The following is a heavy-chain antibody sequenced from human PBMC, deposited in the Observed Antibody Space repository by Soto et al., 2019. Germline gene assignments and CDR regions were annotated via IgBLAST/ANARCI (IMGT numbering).Heavy chain of an antibody. V-gene: IGHV1-46*01. CDR1: ENTFTSYY. Sequence: ASVKVSCKASENTFTSYYMHWVRQAPGQGLEWMGIINPSGGSTVYAQNFQGRVTMTRDTSTSTVYMEMSSLRSEGTAVYYCARTRLSPYYFDYWGQGTLVTVSS. CDR2: INPSGGST. CDR3: ARTRLSPYYFDY. J-gene: IGHJ4*02.